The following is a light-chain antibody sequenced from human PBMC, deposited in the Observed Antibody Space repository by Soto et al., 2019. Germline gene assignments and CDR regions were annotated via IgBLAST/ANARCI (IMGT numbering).Light chain of an antibody. J-gene: IGLJ1*01. CDR1: SSDVCDYTY. CDR3: SSYAGSHFLGFV. CDR2: EVS. V-gene: IGLV2-8*01. Sequence: QSVLTQPPSASGSPGQSVTISCTGTSSDVCDYTYVSWYQQHPGKAPKLMISEVSKRPSGVPDRFSGSKSGNTASLTVSGLQAEDEVFYYCSSYAGSHFLGFVFGTGTKVTVL.